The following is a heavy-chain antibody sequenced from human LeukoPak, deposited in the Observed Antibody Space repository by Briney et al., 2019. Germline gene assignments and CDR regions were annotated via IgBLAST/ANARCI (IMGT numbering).Heavy chain of an antibody. V-gene: IGHV4-30-2*01. J-gene: IGHJ5*02. CDR2: IYHSGST. Sequence: SETLSLTCAVSGGSISSGGYSWSWIRQPPGKGLEWIGYIYHSGSTYYNPSLKSRVTISVDRSKNQFSLKLSSVTAADTAVYYCARVWFGELLLHWFDPWGQGTLVTVSS. CDR1: GGSISSGGYS. CDR3: ARVWFGELLLHWFDP. D-gene: IGHD3-10*01.